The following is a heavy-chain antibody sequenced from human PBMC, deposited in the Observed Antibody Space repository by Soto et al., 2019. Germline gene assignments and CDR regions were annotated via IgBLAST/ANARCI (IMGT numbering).Heavy chain of an antibody. CDR1: GGTFSSYA. CDR2: IIPIFGTA. V-gene: IGHV1-69*12. Sequence: QVQLVQSGAEVKKPGSSVKVSCKASGGTFSSYAISWVRQAPGQGLEWMGGIIPIFGTANYAQKFQGRVTIIADESTSTANMELSSLRSEDTAVFYCASNNNVLTGSYYYGMDVWGQRTTVTVSS. J-gene: IGHJ6*02. CDR3: ASNNNVLTGSYYYGMDV. D-gene: IGHD3-9*01.